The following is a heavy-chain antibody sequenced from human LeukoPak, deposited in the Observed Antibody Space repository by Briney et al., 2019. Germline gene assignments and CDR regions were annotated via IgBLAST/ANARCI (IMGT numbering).Heavy chain of an antibody. V-gene: IGHV4-59*01. J-gene: IGHJ5*02. D-gene: IGHD6-13*01. CDR2: IYYSGST. CDR3: ARVRIAAAGTGGWFDP. CDR1: GGSISSYY. Sequence: SETLSLTCTVSGGSISSYYWSWIRQPPGKGLEWIGYIYYSGSTNYNPSLKSRVTISVDTSKNQFSLKLSSVTAADTAVYYCARVRIAAAGTGGWFDPWGQGTLVTVSS.